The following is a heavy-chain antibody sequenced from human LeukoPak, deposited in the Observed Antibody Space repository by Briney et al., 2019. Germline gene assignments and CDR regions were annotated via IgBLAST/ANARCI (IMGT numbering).Heavy chain of an antibody. V-gene: IGHV4-38-2*02. CDR1: GYSISSCYY. J-gene: IGHJ4*02. CDR2: IYHSGST. Sequence: SETLSLTCTVSGYSISSCYYCGWIQQPPGKVLELMGSIYHSGSTYYNPSLKGRVTISVDTSENQFSLKRSSVTAADTAVYSCARESNIDSWGEGTLVTVSS. CDR3: ARESNIDS.